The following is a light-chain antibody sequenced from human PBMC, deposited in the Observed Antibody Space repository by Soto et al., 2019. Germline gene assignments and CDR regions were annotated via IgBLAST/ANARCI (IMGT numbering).Light chain of an antibody. Sequence: IQLTQSPSSLSASVGDRVTITCRASQGSSSYLAWYQQKTGQAPKLLIYAASTLQSGVPSRFSGSGFGTDFTLTISCLQPEDFATYYCQQLDAYPRTFGQGTEVEIK. CDR2: AAS. CDR3: QQLDAYPRT. V-gene: IGKV1-9*01. CDR1: QGSSSY. J-gene: IGKJ1*01.